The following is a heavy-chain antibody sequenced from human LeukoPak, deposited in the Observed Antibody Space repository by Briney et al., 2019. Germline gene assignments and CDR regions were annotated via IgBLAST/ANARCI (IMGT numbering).Heavy chain of an antibody. J-gene: IGHJ6*02. V-gene: IGHV4-61*02. CDR1: GVPIASASYY. CDR3: ARGQTPHVFYYYYGMDV. CDR2: LYTNGNT. Sequence: SQTLSLTCTVSGVPIASASYYWSWVRQPAGQGLEWIGLYTNGNTKYNPSLKSRGTISVDTSNNQFSLNLNSVTAADMAVYYCARGQTPHVFYYYYGMDVWGQGTTVTVSS.